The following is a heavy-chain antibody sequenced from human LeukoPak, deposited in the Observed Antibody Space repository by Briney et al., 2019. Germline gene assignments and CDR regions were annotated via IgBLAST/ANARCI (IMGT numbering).Heavy chain of an antibody. J-gene: IGHJ4*02. Sequence: PGGSLRLSCAASGFTFSSYGMHWVRQSPGKGLEWVAFIWYDGSNKYYADSVKGRFTISRDNSKNTLYLQVNSLRAEDTAMYYRAREGGGDGYVVPAGVDFDYWGQGTLVTVSS. CDR3: AREGGGDGYVVPAGVDFDY. CDR1: GFTFSSYG. CDR2: IWYDGSNK. D-gene: IGHD2-2*01. V-gene: IGHV3-33*01.